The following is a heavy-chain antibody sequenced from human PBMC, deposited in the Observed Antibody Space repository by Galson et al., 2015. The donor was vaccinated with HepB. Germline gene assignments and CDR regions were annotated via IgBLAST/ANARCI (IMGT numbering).Heavy chain of an antibody. V-gene: IGHV3-33*08. Sequence: SLRLSCAASGFPFRSYSMHWVRQAPGKGLEWVGIIWFDESTKSYADSVQGRFTISRDNSNSTLFLHMSNLRADDTAVYYCARDLNGGSFVDHWGQGTLVTVSS. CDR1: GFPFRSYS. CDR2: IWFDESTK. D-gene: IGHD1-26*01. CDR3: ARDLNGGSFVDH. J-gene: IGHJ4*02.